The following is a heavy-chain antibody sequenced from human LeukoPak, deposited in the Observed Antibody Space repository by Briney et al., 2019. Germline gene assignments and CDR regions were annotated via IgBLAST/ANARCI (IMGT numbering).Heavy chain of an antibody. J-gene: IGHJ6*02. CDR2: ISSSGSTI. CDR3: ARDRRGYYDGSGYYLAADYYYYYGMDV. D-gene: IGHD3-22*01. V-gene: IGHV3-48*03. CDR1: GFTFSSYE. Sequence: PGGSLRLSCAASGFTFSSYEMNWVRQAPGKGLEWVSYISSSGSTIYYADSVKGRFTISRDNAKNSLYLQMNSLRAEDTAVYYCARDRRGYYDGSGYYLAADYYYYYGMDVWGQGTTVTVSS.